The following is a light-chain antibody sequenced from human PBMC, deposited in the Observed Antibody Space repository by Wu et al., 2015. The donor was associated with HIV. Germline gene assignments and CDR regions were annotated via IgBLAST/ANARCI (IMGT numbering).Light chain of an antibody. Sequence: EIVMTQSPATLSVSPGERATLSCRASQSVSNKIAWYQQKPGQAPRLLIYGASTRVSGTPARFSGGGSGTEFTLTISSLQSEDFAVYYCQQHANWPLTFGQGTRLEIK. CDR1: QSVSNK. CDR2: GAS. J-gene: IGKJ5*01. CDR3: QQHANWPLT. V-gene: IGKV3-15*01.